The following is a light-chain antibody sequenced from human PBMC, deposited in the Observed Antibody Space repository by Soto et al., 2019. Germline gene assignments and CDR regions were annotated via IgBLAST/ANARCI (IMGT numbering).Light chain of an antibody. V-gene: IGKV3-15*01. CDR2: GAS. Sequence: IVMTQSPATLSVSPGDRAPLSCRSSQPVNNNLAWYQHKPGQAPRLLIYGASTRATGISARFSGGGSGTEFTLTISSLQSEDFALYFCQQYEKWPPSITFGQGTRLEIK. J-gene: IGKJ5*01. CDR3: QQYEKWPPSIT. CDR1: QPVNNN.